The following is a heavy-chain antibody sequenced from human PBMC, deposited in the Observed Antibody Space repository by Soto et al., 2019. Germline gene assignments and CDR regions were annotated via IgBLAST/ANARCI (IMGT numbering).Heavy chain of an antibody. CDR2: ISGSGGT. V-gene: IGHV3-23*01. J-gene: IGHJ4*01. CDR3: AKMASGSYSQN. Sequence: GGSLRLSCATSGFTFSNYAFNWVRQAPGRGLEWVSGISGSGGTYYADSVKGQFAISRDNSKNTLYLQMNSLRVDDTAVYYCAKMASGSYSQNWGQGTLVTGSS. CDR1: GFTFSNYA. D-gene: IGHD3-10*01.